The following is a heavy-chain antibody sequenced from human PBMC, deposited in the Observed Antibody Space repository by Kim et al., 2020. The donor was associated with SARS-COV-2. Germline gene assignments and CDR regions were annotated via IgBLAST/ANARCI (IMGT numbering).Heavy chain of an antibody. D-gene: IGHD3-22*01. Sequence: ASVKVSCKASGYTFTGYYMHWVRQAPGQGLEWMGWINPNSGGTNYAQKFQGRVTMTRDTSISTAYMELSRLTSDDTAVYYCARDHKLGRYYYDSSGYPYYFDYWGQGTLVTVSS. CDR1: GYTFTGYY. V-gene: IGHV1-2*02. CDR3: ARDHKLGRYYYDSSGYPYYFDY. CDR2: INPNSGGT. J-gene: IGHJ4*02.